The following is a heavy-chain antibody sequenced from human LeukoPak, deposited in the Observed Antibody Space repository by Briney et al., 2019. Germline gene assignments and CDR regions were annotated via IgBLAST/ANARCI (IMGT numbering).Heavy chain of an antibody. J-gene: IGHJ6*04. V-gene: IGHV4-38-2*01. CDR3: ARRFLPDV. CDR1: GYSISSGYY. CDR2: IYHSGST. Sequence: SETLSLTCAVSGYSISSGYYWGWIRQPPGKGLEWIGSIYHSGSTYYNPSLKSRVTISVDTSKNQFSLRLSSVTAADTAVYYCARRFLPDVWGKGTTVTVSS.